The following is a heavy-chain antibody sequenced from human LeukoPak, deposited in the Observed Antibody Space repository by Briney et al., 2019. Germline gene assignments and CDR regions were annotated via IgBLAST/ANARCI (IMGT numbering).Heavy chain of an antibody. D-gene: IGHD6-19*01. J-gene: IGHJ4*02. CDR2: INPSGGST. CDR1: GYTFTSYY. Sequence: EASVKVSCKASGYTFTSYYMHWVRQAPGQGLEWMGIINPSGGSTSYAQKFQGRVTMTRDMSTSTVYMELSSLRSEDTAVYYCARDLRIAVASRGCDYWGQGTLVTVSS. V-gene: IGHV1-46*01. CDR3: ARDLRIAVASRGCDY.